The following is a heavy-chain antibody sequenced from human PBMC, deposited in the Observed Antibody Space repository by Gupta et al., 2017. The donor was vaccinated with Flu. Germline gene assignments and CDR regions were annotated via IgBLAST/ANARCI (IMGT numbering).Heavy chain of an antibody. V-gene: IGHV4-34*02. J-gene: IGHJ4*02. Sequence: QVVLQQWGAGLLKPSETLSLTCAVYGGSFSGYYSTWIRQTQVKGLEWIGDINHYGSTNYSPSLKSRVIISVDTSKNQFPLKMTSVTAADTSIYYCARAVAGQRTVDYWGQGTLVTVSS. CDR2: INHYGST. CDR1: GGSFSGYY. D-gene: IGHD6-19*01. CDR3: ARAVAGQRTVDY.